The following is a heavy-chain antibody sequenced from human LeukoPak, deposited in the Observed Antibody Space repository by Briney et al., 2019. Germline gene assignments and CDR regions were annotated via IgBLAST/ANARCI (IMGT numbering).Heavy chain of an antibody. CDR2: ISSSSSYI. V-gene: IGHV3-21*01. CDR1: GFTFSDNY. CDR3: ARASNSSLDY. Sequence: PGGSLRLSCAASGFTFSDNYMTWVRQAPGKGLEWVSSISSSSSYIYYADSVKGRFTISRDNAKNSLYLQMNSLRAEDTAVYYCARASNSSLDYWGQGTLVTVSS. D-gene: IGHD6-13*01. J-gene: IGHJ4*02.